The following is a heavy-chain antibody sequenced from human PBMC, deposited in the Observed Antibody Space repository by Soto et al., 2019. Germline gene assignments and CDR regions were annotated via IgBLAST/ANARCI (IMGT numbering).Heavy chain of an antibody. V-gene: IGHV4-30-4*01. Sequence: QVQLQESGPGLVKPSQTLSLTCTVSGGSISSGDYYWSWIRQHPGKGLEWIGYIYYSGSTYYNPSLQSRVTISVDTSKNPFSLKLSSVTAADTAVYYCASHDYAHYGIDVWGQGTTVTVSS. CDR1: GGSISSGDYY. D-gene: IGHD4-17*01. CDR3: ASHDYAHYGIDV. CDR2: IYYSGST. J-gene: IGHJ6*02.